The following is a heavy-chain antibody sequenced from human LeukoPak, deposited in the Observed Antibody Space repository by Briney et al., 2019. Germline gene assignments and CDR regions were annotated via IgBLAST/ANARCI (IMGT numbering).Heavy chain of an antibody. Sequence: GGSLRLSCAASGFTFLSYGMHWVRQAPGKGLEWVAFIRYDGSNKYYADSVKGRFTISRDNSKNTLYLQMNSLRAEDTAVYYCARPVVAATTPDTFDIWGQGTMVSLF. D-gene: IGHD2-15*01. J-gene: IGHJ3*02. V-gene: IGHV3-30*02. CDR1: GFTFLSYG. CDR3: ARPVVAATTPDTFDI. CDR2: IRYDGSNK.